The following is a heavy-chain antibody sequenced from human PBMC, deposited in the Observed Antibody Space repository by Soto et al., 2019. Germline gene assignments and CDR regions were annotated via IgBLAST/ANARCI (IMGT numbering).Heavy chain of an antibody. CDR2: INHSGST. V-gene: IGHV4-34*01. CDR1: GGSFSCYY. Sequence: SETLSLTCAVYGGSFSCYYWSWIRQPPGKGLEWIGEINHSGSTNYNPSLKSRVTISVDTSKNQFSLKLSSVTAADTAVYYCARGGNPPLRSLGGDYWGQGTRVTVPQ. J-gene: IGHJ4*02. CDR3: ARGGNPPLRSLGGDY. D-gene: IGHD3-3*01.